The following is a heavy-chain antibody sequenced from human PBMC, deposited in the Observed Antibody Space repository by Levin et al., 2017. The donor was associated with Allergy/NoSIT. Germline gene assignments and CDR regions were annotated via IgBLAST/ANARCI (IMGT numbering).Heavy chain of an antibody. D-gene: IGHD3-9*01. J-gene: IGHJ6*02. CDR2: IYHSGTT. CDR1: GGPIISTNW. CDR3: AREEYGSLSFDRYGFDV. Sequence: SQTLSLTCAVSGGPIISTNWWTWVRQTPGKGLEWIGEIYHSGTTNYNPSLNSRVTISVDKSKNQFSLNLSSVTAADTAVYYCAREEYGSLSFDRYGFDVWGQGTTVTVSS. V-gene: IGHV4-4*02.